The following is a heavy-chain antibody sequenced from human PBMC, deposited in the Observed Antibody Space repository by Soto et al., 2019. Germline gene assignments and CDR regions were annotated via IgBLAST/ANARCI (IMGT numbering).Heavy chain of an antibody. V-gene: IGHV1-18*01. J-gene: IGHJ4*02. Sequence: ASVKVSCKASGYTFTSYGISWVRQAPGQGLEWMGWISAYNGNTNYAQKLQGRVTMTTDTSTSTAYMELRSLRSDDTAVYYCARAPRWPPRGYYFDYWGQGTLVTVSS. CDR2: ISAYNGNT. CDR1: GYTFTSYG. CDR3: ARAPRWPPRGYYFDY.